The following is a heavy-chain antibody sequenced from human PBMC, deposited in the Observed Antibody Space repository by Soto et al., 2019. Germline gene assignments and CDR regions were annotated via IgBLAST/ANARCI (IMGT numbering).Heavy chain of an antibody. CDR1: GYTFTSYG. Sequence: ASVKVSCKASGYTFTSYGISWVRQAPGQGLEWMGWISAYNGNTNYAQKLQGRVTMTTDTSTSTAYMELRSLRSDDTAVYYCARAFVVVPAATPYYYMDVWGKGTTVTVSS. J-gene: IGHJ6*03. CDR3: ARAFVVVPAATPYYYMDV. CDR2: ISAYNGNT. D-gene: IGHD2-2*01. V-gene: IGHV1-18*01.